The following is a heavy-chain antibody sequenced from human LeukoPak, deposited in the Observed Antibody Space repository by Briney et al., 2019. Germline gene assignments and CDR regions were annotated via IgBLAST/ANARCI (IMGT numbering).Heavy chain of an antibody. V-gene: IGHV3-48*03. CDR3: AKDPRESQWKLLGGFDY. CDR1: GFTFSSYE. CDR2: ISSSGSTI. Sequence: PGGSLRLSCAASGFTFSSYEMNWVRQAPGKGLEWVSYISSSGSTIYYADSVKGRFTISRDNAKNSLYLQMNSLTVEDTAVYYCAKDPRESQWKLLGGFDYWGQGTLVTVSS. J-gene: IGHJ4*02. D-gene: IGHD1-26*01.